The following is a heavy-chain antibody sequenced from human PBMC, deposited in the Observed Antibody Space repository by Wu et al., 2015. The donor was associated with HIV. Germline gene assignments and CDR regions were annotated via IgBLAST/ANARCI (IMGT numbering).Heavy chain of an antibody. V-gene: IGHV1-46*01. Sequence: QVQLVQSGAEVKKPGASVKVSCKASGYTFTSYYMHWVRQAPGQGLEWMGIINPSGGSTSYAQKFQGRVTMTRDTSTSTVYMELSSLRSEDTAVYYCARERITMIVEPDGRSAFDIWGQGTMVTVSS. CDR3: ARERITMIVEPDGRSAFDI. CDR2: INPSGGST. J-gene: IGHJ3*02. CDR1: GYTFTSYY. D-gene: IGHD3-22*01.